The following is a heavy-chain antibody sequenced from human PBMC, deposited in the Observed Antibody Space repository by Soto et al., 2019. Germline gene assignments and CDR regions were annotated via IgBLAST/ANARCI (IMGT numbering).Heavy chain of an antibody. CDR2: IYYGGST. CDR1: GGSIYSYY. J-gene: IGHJ3*02. CDR3: ARPQEGIAVAAFAFDI. Sequence: SGSTSITSTVSGGSIYSYYWGWIRQPPGKGLEWIGYIYYGGSTNYNPSLKSRVTISVDTSKNQFSLKLSSVTAADTAVYYCARPQEGIAVAAFAFDIWGQGTMVTVSS. V-gene: IGHV4-59*08. D-gene: IGHD6-19*01.